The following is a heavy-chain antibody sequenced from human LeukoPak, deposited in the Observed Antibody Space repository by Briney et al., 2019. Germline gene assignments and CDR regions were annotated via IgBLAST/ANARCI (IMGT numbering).Heavy chain of an antibody. D-gene: IGHD2-2*01. V-gene: IGHV3-30*04. CDR3: ARKYTTSYYSVDY. Sequence: PGGSLRLSCTASGFTFNKYDMHWVRQAPGKGLEWVTFISHDGSQEHYADSVKGRFTIYRDNSKQTVYLQMNSLKSEDTALYYCARKYTTSYYSVDYWGQGSLVTVSS. CDR1: GFTFNKYD. J-gene: IGHJ4*02. CDR2: ISHDGSQE.